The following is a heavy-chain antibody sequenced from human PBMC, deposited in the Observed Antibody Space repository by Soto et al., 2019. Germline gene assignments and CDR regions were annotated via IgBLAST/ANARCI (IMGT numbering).Heavy chain of an antibody. CDR3: ARHAPVDIVPDFDP. J-gene: IGHJ5*02. CDR1: GGSISSSRYY. D-gene: IGHD2-2*01. Sequence: SETLSLTWTVSGGSISSSRYYWGWIRQPPGKGLEWIGSIYYSGSTYYNPSLKSRVTISVDTSKNQFSLRLSSVTAADTAVYYCARHAPVDIVPDFDPWSQGTLVTVSS. CDR2: IYYSGST. V-gene: IGHV4-39*01.